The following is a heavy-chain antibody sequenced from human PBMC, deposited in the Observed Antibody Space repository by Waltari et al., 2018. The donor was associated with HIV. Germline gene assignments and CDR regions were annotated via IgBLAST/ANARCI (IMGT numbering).Heavy chain of an antibody. V-gene: IGHV3-20*04. CDR1: GTTFDEDG. Sequence: GESGGQVMRPGGYVRRSGVASGTTFDEDGGKWVRQVPGKGREWVCGINVNGYSTGCSDSVVGRFTISSDKARKALHLQMHSLRVDDTAMYYRVRRCREGHDSRCFLLWFESWGPGTPVIVST. D-gene: IGHD2-15*01. J-gene: IGHJ5*01. CDR3: VRRCREGHDSRCFLLWFES. CDR2: INVNGYST.